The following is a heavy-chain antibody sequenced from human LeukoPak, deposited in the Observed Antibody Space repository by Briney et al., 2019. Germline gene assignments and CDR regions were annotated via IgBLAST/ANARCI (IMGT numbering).Heavy chain of an antibody. V-gene: IGHV1-2*02. J-gene: IGHJ4*02. CDR2: INPNSGDT. CDR3: ARGGYSGTEKPNDY. D-gene: IGHD1-26*01. CDR1: GYTFSGYY. Sequence: ASVTVSCTASGYTFSGYYLHWVRQAPGQGLEWMGWINPNSGDTYYVQNFQGRVSMTRDTSISTAYMELSRLRSDDTALYYCARGGYSGTEKPNDYWGQGTLVTVSS.